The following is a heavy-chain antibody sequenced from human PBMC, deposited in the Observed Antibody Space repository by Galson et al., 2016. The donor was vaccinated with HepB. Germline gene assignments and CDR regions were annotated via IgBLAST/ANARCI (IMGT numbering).Heavy chain of an antibody. J-gene: IGHJ4*02. Sequence: SLRLSCAASGFSFSNSGMSWVRQAPGRGLEPVSGITPSGHATPYADFVKGRFTISRDNSKNTLYLYMNNLTAGDTAIYYCGKHGGFDYWGQGALVTVSS. CDR1: GFSFSNSG. V-gene: IGHV3-23*01. D-gene: IGHD3-16*01. CDR2: ITPSGHAT. CDR3: GKHGGFDY.